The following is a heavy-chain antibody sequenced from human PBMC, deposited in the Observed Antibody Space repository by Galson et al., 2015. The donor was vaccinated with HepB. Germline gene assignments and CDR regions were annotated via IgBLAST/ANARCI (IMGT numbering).Heavy chain of an antibody. Sequence: SLRLSCAASGFTFSNYAMNWVRQAPGKGLEWVTLMSNDGSKKYYADSVKGRFTISRDNSKNTVYLQLNSLRAEDTAAYYCARASGSYGALDIWGQGTMVTVSS. D-gene: IGHD6-19*01. CDR1: GFTFSNYA. V-gene: IGHV3-30-3*01. J-gene: IGHJ3*02. CDR3: ARASGSYGALDI. CDR2: MSNDGSKK.